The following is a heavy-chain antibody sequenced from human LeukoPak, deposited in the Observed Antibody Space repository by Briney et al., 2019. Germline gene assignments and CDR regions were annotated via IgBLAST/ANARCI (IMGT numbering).Heavy chain of an antibody. V-gene: IGHV4-34*08. D-gene: IGHD3-10*01. CDR1: GFTFSSYG. Sequence: GSLRLSCAASGFTFSSYGMSRIRQPPGKGLEWIGEINHSGSTNYNPSLKSRVTISVDTSKNQFSLKLSSVTAADTAVYYCATDYYGSGYNWFDPWGQGTLVTVSS. CDR3: ATDYYGSGYNWFDP. CDR2: INHSGST. J-gene: IGHJ5*02.